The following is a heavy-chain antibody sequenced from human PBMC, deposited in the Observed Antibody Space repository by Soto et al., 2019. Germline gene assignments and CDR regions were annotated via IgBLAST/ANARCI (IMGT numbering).Heavy chain of an antibody. J-gene: IGHJ4*02. D-gene: IGHD3-10*01. CDR3: EGDRGPKSDFDY. CDR2: IYYSGST. Sequence: TPALTCTVSGGSINNGGYYWSWIRQHPGTGLEWIGNIYYSGSTYYNPSHKSLVTISVDTSKNQFSLKQSSVTAADTAVYYSEGDRGPKSDFDYWGQGTLVTVSS. V-gene: IGHV4-31*01. CDR1: GGSINNGGYY.